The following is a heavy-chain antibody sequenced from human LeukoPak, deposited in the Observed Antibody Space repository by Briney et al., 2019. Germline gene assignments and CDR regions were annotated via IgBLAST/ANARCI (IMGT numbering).Heavy chain of an antibody. CDR1: GFTFSSYA. CDR2: ISGSGGST. CDR3: AKWAPITMIVVVGDAFDI. V-gene: IGHV3-23*01. Sequence: GGSLRLSXAASGFTFSSYAMSWVCQPPGKGLECVSDISGSGGSTYYADSVKGRFTISRDNSKNTLYLQMNSLRAEDTAVYYCAKWAPITMIVVVGDAFDIWGQGTMVTVSS. D-gene: IGHD3-22*01. J-gene: IGHJ3*02.